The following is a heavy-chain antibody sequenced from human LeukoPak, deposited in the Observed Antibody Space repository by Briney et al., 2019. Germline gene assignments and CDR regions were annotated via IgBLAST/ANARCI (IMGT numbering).Heavy chain of an antibody. Sequence: ASVKVSCKASGYTFTSYYMHWVRQATGQGLEWMGWMNPNSGNTGYAQKFQGRVTMTRNTSISTAYMELSSLRSEDTAVYYCALDYYGSGSQRQYWGQGTLVTVSS. J-gene: IGHJ4*02. V-gene: IGHV1-8*02. CDR1: GYTFTSYY. D-gene: IGHD3-10*01. CDR3: ALDYYGSGSQRQY. CDR2: MNPNSGNT.